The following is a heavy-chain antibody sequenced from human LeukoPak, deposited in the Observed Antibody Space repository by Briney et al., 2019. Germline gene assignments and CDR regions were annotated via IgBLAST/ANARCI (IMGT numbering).Heavy chain of an antibody. CDR2: IYYSGST. CDR1: GGSISSGGYY. CDR3: ARSPHYCSGGSCYGRLFDY. D-gene: IGHD2-15*01. V-gene: IGHV4-31*03. Sequence: SETLSLTCTVSGGSISSGGYYWSWIRQHPGTGLEWIGYIYYSGSTYYNPSLKSRVTISVDTSKNQFSLKLSSVTAADTAVYYCARSPHYCSGGSCYGRLFDYWGQGTLVTVSS. J-gene: IGHJ4*02.